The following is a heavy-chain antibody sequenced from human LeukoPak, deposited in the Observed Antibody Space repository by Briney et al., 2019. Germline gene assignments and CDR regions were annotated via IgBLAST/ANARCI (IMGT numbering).Heavy chain of an antibody. J-gene: IGHJ4*02. CDR3: ARDVVAAAGTWDY. CDR1: GGSISSSSYY. D-gene: IGHD6-13*01. Sequence: SETLSLTCTVSGGSISSSSYYWGWIRQPPGKGLEWIGSIYYSGSTYYNPSLKSRVSISVDTSKNQFSLKLSSVTAADTAVYYCARDVVAAAGTWDYWGQGTLVTVSS. CDR2: IYYSGST. V-gene: IGHV4-39*07.